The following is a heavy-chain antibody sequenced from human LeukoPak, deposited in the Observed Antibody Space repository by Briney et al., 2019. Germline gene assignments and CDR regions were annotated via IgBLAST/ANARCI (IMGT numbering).Heavy chain of an antibody. D-gene: IGHD1-26*01. CDR3: ARALAWGGSSYSYYYMDV. CDR2: INPNSGNA. V-gene: IGHV1-8*01. Sequence: GASVKVSCKASGYTFGDYDINWVRQATGQGLEWMGWINPNSGNAGYAQKFQGRVTMTRNTSISTAYMELSSLRSEDTAVYYCARALAWGGSSYSYYYMDVWDKGTTVTVSS. J-gene: IGHJ6*03. CDR1: GYTFGDYD.